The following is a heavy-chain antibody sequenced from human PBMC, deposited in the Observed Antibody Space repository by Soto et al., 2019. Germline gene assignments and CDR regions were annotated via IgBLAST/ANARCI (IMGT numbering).Heavy chain of an antibody. CDR3: ARATRYFGSFDA. Sequence: GGSLRLSCAASGFNVSNNYMTWFRQAPGKGLEWVSIIYTGGSTYYGESVKGRSTISRDSSKNTVFLQVNSLRGEDTAVYYCARATRYFGSFDAWGQGTLVTV. J-gene: IGHJ4*02. V-gene: IGHV3-53*01. D-gene: IGHD1-1*01. CDR1: GFNVSNNY. CDR2: IYTGGST.